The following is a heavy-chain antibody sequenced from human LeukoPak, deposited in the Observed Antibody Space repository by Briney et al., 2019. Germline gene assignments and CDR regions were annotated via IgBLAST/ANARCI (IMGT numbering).Heavy chain of an antibody. CDR2: IYDSGST. D-gene: IGHD4-23*01. J-gene: IGHJ4*02. Sequence: SETLSLTCSVSGGSISSYHWSWIRQPPGKGLEWIGYIYDSGSTNYNPSLKSRVTISVDTSKNQFSLKLSSVTAADTAVYYCARVGRLRWKSGPYYFDYWGQGTLVTVSS. CDR3: ARVGRLRWKSGPYYFDY. CDR1: GGSISSYH. V-gene: IGHV4-59*08.